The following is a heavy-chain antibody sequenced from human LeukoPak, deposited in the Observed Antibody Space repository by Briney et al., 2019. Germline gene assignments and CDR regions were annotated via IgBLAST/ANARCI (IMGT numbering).Heavy chain of an antibody. D-gene: IGHD3-3*01. J-gene: IGHJ4*02. CDR3: ARVLAYYDFWSGYSDY. V-gene: IGHV3-21*01. CDR1: GFTFSSYV. CDR2: IGSSSSYI. Sequence: GGSLRLSCAASGFTFSSYVMNWVRQAPGRGLEWVSSIGSSSSYIYYADSMKGRFTISRDNVKKSLYLQMNSLRAEGTAVYYCARVLAYYDFWSGYSDYWGQGTLVTVSS.